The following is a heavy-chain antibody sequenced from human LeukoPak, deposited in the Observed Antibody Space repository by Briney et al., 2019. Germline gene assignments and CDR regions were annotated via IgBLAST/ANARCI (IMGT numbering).Heavy chain of an antibody. V-gene: IGHV4-59*01. CDR3: AREVGSGYFDY. D-gene: IGHD3-10*01. CDR1: GGSISSYY. J-gene: IGHJ4*02. CDR2: IYYSGST. Sequence: SETLSLTCTVSGGSISSYYWSWIRQPLGKGLEWIGYIYYSGSTNYNPSLKSRVTISVDTSKNQFSLKLSSVTAADTAVYYCAREVGSGYFDYWGQGTLVTVSS.